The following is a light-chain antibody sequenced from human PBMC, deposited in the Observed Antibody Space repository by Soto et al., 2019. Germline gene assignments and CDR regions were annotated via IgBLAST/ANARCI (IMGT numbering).Light chain of an antibody. CDR2: DAS. Sequence: ILMTQSPATLSVSPGERATLSCRASQSVSNNLAWYQQKPGQAPRLLIYDASTRATGIPARFSGSGSGTEFTLTISGLQSEDFAGYYCQQYNNWPPWTFGQGTKVAIK. J-gene: IGKJ1*01. CDR1: QSVSNN. CDR3: QQYNNWPPWT. V-gene: IGKV3-15*01.